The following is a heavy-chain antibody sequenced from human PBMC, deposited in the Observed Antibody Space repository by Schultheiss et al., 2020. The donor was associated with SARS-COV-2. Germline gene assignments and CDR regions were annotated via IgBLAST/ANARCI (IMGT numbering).Heavy chain of an antibody. D-gene: IGHD3-10*01. CDR1: GFTFDDYA. V-gene: IGHV3-9*01. CDR3: AKDRNYYGSGSYDY. J-gene: IGHJ4*02. CDR2: ISWNSGSI. Sequence: GGSLRLSCAASGFTFDDYAMHWVRQAPGKGLEWVSGISWNSGSIGYADSVKGRFTISRDNAKNSLYLQMNSLRAEDTALYYCAKDRNYYGSGSYDYWGQGTLVTVSS.